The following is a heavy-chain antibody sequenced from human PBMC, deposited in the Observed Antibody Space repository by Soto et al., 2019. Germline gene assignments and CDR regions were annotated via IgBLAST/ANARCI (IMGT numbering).Heavy chain of an antibody. CDR3: ARRAMIRGDFFDY. CDR1: GLTFSDYY. CDR2: ISSSGSTI. J-gene: IGHJ4*02. V-gene: IGHV3-11*01. D-gene: IGHD3-16*01. Sequence: GGSMRLSCAASGLTFSDYYMSWIRQAPGKGLEWVSYISSSGSTIYYADSVKGRFTISRDNAKNSLYLQMNSLIAHDTAVYYCARRAMIRGDFFDYWGQGTLVTVSS.